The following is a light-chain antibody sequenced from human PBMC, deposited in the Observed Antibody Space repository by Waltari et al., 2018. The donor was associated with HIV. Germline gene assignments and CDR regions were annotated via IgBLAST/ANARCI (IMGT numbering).Light chain of an antibody. Sequence: QPALTQPASVSGSPGQSIIISCSRSTTELVENYFCWYQQHPGKAPKLPNYGATYRPSGISDRFSGSKSDGTASLTVSGLRSEDEAQYFCGSWSSKGTPWVFGGGTTVTVL. CDR1: TTELVENY. CDR3: GSWSSKGTPWV. J-gene: IGLJ3*02. CDR2: GAT. V-gene: IGLV2-14*01.